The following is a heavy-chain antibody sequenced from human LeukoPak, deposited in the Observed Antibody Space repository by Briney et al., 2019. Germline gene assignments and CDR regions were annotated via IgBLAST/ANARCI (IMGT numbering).Heavy chain of an antibody. V-gene: IGHV1-18*01. CDR1: GYTFTTYG. D-gene: IGHD6-6*01. Sequence: ASVKVSCKASGYTFTTYGITWVRQAPGQGLAWMGWISAYNGNTNYPQKLQGRVTMTTDTSTSTAYMELRSLRSDDTAVYYCARDWCSSSSLFSYSYVMDVWGQGTTVTVSS. J-gene: IGHJ6*02. CDR3: ARDWCSSSSLFSYSYVMDV. CDR2: ISAYNGNT.